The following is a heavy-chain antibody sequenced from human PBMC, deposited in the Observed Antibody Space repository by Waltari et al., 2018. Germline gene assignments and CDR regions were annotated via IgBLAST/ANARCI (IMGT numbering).Heavy chain of an antibody. Sequence: QVHLVQSGAEVRKPGASVRVSCKTSGYTFCDHYIYWVRQAPGQGLEWMGWINPKSGATNPAQKYQGRVTMTTDTSTNTVYMELRRLTSDDTAVYYCARDLFPNFWSGYGFDFWGQGTKVTVSS. CDR1: GYTFCDHY. CDR3: ARDLFPNFWSGYGFDF. CDR2: INPKSGAT. J-gene: IGHJ3*01. V-gene: IGHV1-2*02. D-gene: IGHD3-3*01.